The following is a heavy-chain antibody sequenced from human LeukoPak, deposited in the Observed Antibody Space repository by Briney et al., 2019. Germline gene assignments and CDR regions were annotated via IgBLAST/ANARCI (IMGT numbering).Heavy chain of an antibody. CDR2: IYYSGRT. CDR1: GGSISSGGYY. V-gene: IGHV4-31*03. Sequence: PSETLSLTCTVSGGSISSGGYYWSWIRQHPGKGLEWIGYIYYSGRTYYNPSLNRRVTISVDTSKHQFSLKLSSVTAADTAVYYCARSYGSGSYYNRNAFDIWGQGTMVTVSS. D-gene: IGHD3-10*01. J-gene: IGHJ3*02. CDR3: ARSYGSGSYYNRNAFDI.